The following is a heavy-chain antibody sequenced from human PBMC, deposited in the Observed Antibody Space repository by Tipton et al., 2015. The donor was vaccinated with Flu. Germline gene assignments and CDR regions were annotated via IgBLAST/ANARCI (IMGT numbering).Heavy chain of an antibody. D-gene: IGHD3-10*01. CDR1: GFMFRKYW. CDR3: VRDVNYGNFDY. J-gene: IGHJ4*02. V-gene: IGHV3-7*01. Sequence: SLRLSCVASGFMFRKYWMAWVRHAPGKGLEWVANINQESNEKYYVDSVRGRFTISRDNAKNSLYLQMNSLRAEDTGLYFYVRDVNYGNFDYWGQGTLVTVSS. CDR2: INQESNEK.